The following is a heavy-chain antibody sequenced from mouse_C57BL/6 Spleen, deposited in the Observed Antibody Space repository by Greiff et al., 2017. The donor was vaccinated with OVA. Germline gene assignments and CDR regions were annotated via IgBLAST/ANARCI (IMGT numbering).Heavy chain of an antibody. CDR3: AYYYGSSYRAMDY. Sequence: DVKLVESGGGLVKPGGSLKLSCAASGFTFSDYGVHWVRQAPEKGLEWVAYISSGSSTIYYADTVKGRFTISRDNAKNTLFLQMTSLRSEDTAMYYCAYYYGSSYRAMDYWGQGTSVTVSS. J-gene: IGHJ4*01. D-gene: IGHD1-1*01. V-gene: IGHV5-17*01. CDR1: GFTFSDYG. CDR2: ISSGSSTI.